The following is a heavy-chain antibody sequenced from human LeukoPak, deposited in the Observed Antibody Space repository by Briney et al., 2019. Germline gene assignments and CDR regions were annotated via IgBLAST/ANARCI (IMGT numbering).Heavy chain of an antibody. CDR1: GFTFDDHA. D-gene: IGHD6-19*01. CDR2: ISWNSGSI. V-gene: IGHV3-9*01. CDR3: AKDAGIAVAGRQDY. Sequence: GGSLRLSCAASGFTFDDHAMHWVRQAPGKGLEWVSGISWNSGSIGYADSVRGRFTISRDNAKNSLYLQMNSLRAEDTALYYCAKDAGIAVAGRQDYWGQGTLVTVSS. J-gene: IGHJ4*02.